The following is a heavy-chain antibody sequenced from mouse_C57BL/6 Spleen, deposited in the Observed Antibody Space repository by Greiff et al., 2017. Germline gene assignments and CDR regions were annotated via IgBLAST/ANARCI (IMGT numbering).Heavy chain of an antibody. CDR1: GFSFNTYA. V-gene: IGHV10-1*01. Sequence: EVQLVESGGGLVQPKGSLKLSCAASGFSFNTYAMNWVRQAPGKGLEWVARIRSKSNNYATYYADSVKDRFTISRDDSESMLYLQMNNLKTEDTAMYYCVRHSYYDLYYYAMDYWGQGTSVTVSS. D-gene: IGHD2-4*01. CDR2: IRSKSNNYAT. J-gene: IGHJ4*01. CDR3: VRHSYYDLYYYAMDY.